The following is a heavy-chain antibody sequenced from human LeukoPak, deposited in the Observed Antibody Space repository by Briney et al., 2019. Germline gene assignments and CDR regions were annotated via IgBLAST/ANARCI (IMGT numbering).Heavy chain of an antibody. D-gene: IGHD4/OR15-4a*01. CDR1: GFTFSSYS. V-gene: IGHV3-30*02. CDR3: AKDRQDYGAH. J-gene: IGHJ4*02. CDR2: IRYDGIHE. Sequence: GGSLRLSCAASGFTFSSYSMNWVRQAPGKGLEWVAFIRYDGIHEFYADSVKGRFIISRDNSKNTLFLQMNSLRAEDAAVYYCAKDRQDYGAHWGQGALVTVSS.